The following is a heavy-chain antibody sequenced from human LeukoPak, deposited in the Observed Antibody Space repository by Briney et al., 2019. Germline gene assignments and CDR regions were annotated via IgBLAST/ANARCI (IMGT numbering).Heavy chain of an antibody. CDR1: GYTFTSYD. J-gene: IGHJ5*02. V-gene: IGHV1-8*01. D-gene: IGHD3-10*01. Sequence: ASVKVSCKASGYTFTSYDINWVRQATGQGLEWMGWMNPNSGNTGYAQKFQGRVTMTRNTSISTAYMELSSLRSEDTAVYYCARGGRGKLWCRELLYGVGTKNWFDPWGQGTLVTVSS. CDR2: MNPNSGNT. CDR3: ARGGRGKLWCRELLYGVGTKNWFDP.